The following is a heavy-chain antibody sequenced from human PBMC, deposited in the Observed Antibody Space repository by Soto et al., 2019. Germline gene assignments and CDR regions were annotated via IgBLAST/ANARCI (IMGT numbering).Heavy chain of an antibody. J-gene: IGHJ3*02. Sequence: GGSLRLSCAASGFTFSSYSMSWVRQAPGKGLEWVSSISSSSSYIYYADSVKGRFTISRDNAKNSLYLQMNSLRAEDTAVYYCARGLYYYDSSGYYSLDAFDIWGQGTMVTVSS. D-gene: IGHD3-22*01. CDR2: ISSSSSYI. CDR3: ARGLYYYDSSGYYSLDAFDI. V-gene: IGHV3-21*01. CDR1: GFTFSSYS.